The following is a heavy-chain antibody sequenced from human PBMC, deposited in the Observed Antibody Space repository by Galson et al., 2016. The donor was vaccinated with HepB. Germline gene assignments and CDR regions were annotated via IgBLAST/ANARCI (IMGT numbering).Heavy chain of an antibody. CDR2: ITGTSTFK. J-gene: IGHJ4*02. CDR1: GFNFSNFT. Sequence: SLRLSCAASGFNFSNFTLSWVRQAPGKGLEWVSSITGTSTFKYYADSVKGRFTISRDNAKNSLYLQMNSLRAEDTAVYLCARGRGFLGVDLDYWGQGSLVTVSS. D-gene: IGHD2/OR15-2a*01. CDR3: ARGRGFLGVDLDY. V-gene: IGHV3-21*01.